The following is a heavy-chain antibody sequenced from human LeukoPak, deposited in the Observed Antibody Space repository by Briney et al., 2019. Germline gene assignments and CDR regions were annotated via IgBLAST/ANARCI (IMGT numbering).Heavy chain of an antibody. D-gene: IGHD6-6*01. CDR1: GFTFSSYN. Sequence: GSLRLSCAASGFTFSSYNMNWVRRTPGKGLEWVSSITSSSSYMFYADSVRGRLTISRDNAENSLYLQMNSLRAEDTAVYYCARGRLLGAARTKTYYFDYWGQGTLVTVSS. CDR3: ARGRLLGAARTKTYYFDY. CDR2: ITSSSSYM. V-gene: IGHV3-21*01. J-gene: IGHJ4*02.